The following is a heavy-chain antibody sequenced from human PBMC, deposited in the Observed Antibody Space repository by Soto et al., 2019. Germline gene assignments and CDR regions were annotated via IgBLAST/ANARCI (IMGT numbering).Heavy chain of an antibody. Sequence: EVQLVESGGGLVQPGGSLRLSCAASGFTFSSYEMNWVRQAPGKGLEWVSYISSSGSTIYYADSVKGRFTIARDNSKNSLYLQMKSLRAEDTAVYYCARLYSSGWIDAFDIWGQGRMVTVSS. CDR2: ISSSGSTI. CDR3: ARLYSSGWIDAFDI. J-gene: IGHJ3*02. V-gene: IGHV3-48*03. D-gene: IGHD6-19*01. CDR1: GFTFSSYE.